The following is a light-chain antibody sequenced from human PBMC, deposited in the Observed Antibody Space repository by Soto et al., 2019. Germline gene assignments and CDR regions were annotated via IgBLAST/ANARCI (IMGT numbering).Light chain of an antibody. Sequence: EIVLTQSPGTLSLSPGERATLSCRASQSVSSSFLAWYQQKPGQAPRLLIYGASIRATRIPDRFSGSGSGTDFTLTISRVEPEDFAVYYCQQYGSSPWTFGQGTKVEIK. CDR2: GAS. CDR1: QSVSSSF. CDR3: QQYGSSPWT. J-gene: IGKJ1*01. V-gene: IGKV3-20*01.